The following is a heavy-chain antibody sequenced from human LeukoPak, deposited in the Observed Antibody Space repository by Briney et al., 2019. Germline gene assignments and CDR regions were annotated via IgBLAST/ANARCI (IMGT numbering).Heavy chain of an antibody. D-gene: IGHD3-3*01. CDR2: INPNSGGT. CDR3: ARATYYDFWSGRRPFDY. CDR1: GYTFTGYY. Sequence: GASVKVSCKASGYTFTGYYMHWVRQAPGQGLEWMGWINPNSGGTNYAQKFQGRVTMTRDTSISTAYMELSRLRSDDTAVYYCARATYYDFWSGRRPFDYWGQGTLVTVSS. V-gene: IGHV1-2*02. J-gene: IGHJ4*02.